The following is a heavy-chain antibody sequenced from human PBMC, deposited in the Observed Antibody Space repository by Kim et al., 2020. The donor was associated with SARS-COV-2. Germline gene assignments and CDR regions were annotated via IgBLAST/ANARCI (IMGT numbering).Heavy chain of an antibody. D-gene: IGHD3-16*01. J-gene: IGHJ3*02. CDR3: ARRNPYDWRVLDS. CDR1: GLTFRYHY. CDR2: SRNKAISYTT. Sequence: GGSLRLSCAVSGLTFRYHYMDWVRQVPGKGLEWVSRSRNKAISYTTEYAASVKGRCTISRDDSKNSLYLQMNSLKVEDTAVYYCARRNPYDWRVLDSWGQGTMVTFSS. V-gene: IGHV3-72*01.